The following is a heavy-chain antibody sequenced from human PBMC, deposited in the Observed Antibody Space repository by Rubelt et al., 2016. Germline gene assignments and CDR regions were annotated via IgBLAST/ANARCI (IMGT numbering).Heavy chain of an antibody. CDR2: IYWDDDK. V-gene: IGHV2-5*02. Sequence: QITLKESGPTLVKPTQTLTLTCTFSGFSHSTSGVGVGWIRQPPGKALEWLALIYWDDDKRYSPSLKSRLTITKDTSKNQVVLTMTNMDPVDTATYYCAHSDIVVVPAGTRGPLKYYFDYWGQGTLVTVSS. D-gene: IGHD2-2*01. CDR1: GFSHSTSGVG. J-gene: IGHJ4*02. CDR3: AHSDIVVVPAGTRGPLKYYFDY.